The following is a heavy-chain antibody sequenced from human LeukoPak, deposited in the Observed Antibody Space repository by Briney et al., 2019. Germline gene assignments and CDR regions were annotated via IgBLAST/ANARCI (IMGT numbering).Heavy chain of an antibody. CDR2: ISGSGGST. CDR1: GFTFSSYA. J-gene: IGHJ4*02. Sequence: PGGSLRLSCAASGFTFSSYAMSWVRQAPGKGLEWVSAISGSGGSTYYADSVKGQFTISRDNSKNTLYLQMNSLRAEDTAVYYCAKEGLSGRYFDWLPDYWGQGTLVTVSS. D-gene: IGHD3-9*01. CDR3: AKEGLSGRYFDWLPDY. V-gene: IGHV3-23*01.